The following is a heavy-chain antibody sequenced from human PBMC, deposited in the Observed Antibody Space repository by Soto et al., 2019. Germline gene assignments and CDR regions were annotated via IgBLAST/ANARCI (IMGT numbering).Heavy chain of an antibody. V-gene: IGHV3-33*01. J-gene: IGHJ3*02. Sequence: PGGSLRLSCAASGFTSSSYGMHWVRQAPGKGLEWVAVIWYDGSNKYYADSVKGQFTISRDNSKNTLYLQMNSLRAEDTAVYYCARPIAAALNDAFDIWGQGTMVTVSS. D-gene: IGHD6-13*01. CDR2: IWYDGSNK. CDR1: GFTSSSYG. CDR3: ARPIAAALNDAFDI.